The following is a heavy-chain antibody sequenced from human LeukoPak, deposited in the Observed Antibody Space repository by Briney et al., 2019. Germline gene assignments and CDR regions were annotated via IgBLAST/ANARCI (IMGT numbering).Heavy chain of an antibody. D-gene: IGHD2-2*01. CDR2: ITGKSDKT. V-gene: IGHV3-20*04. CDR3: ARDPFCSSSTGCYFEDWFDP. J-gene: IGHJ5*02. Sequence: PLGCLRLSCTASGFKFDDYDMSWVRHVPGKGLEWVSGITGKSDKTGYSDSVRGRFAISRDNTKKSLYLQMSSLRAEDTALYYCARDPFCSSSTGCYFEDWFDPWGPGTLVTVFS. CDR1: GFKFDDYD.